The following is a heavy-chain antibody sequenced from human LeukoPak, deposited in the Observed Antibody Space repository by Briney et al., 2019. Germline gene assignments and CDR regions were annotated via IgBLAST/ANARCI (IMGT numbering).Heavy chain of an antibody. V-gene: IGHV4-38-2*01. D-gene: IGHD3-3*01. CDR3: ARHVGYYDFWSGYYTGFDY. J-gene: IGHJ4*02. CDR1: GYSISSGYY. Sequence: PSETLSLTCAVSGYSISSGYYWGWIRQPPGKGLEWIGRIYHSGSTYYNPSLKSRVTISVDTSKNQFSLKLSSVTAADTAVYYCARHVGYYDFWSGYYTGFDYWGQGTLVTASS. CDR2: IYHSGST.